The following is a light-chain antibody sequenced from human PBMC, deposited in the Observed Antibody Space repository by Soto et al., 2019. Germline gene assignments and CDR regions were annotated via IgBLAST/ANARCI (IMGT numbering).Light chain of an antibody. V-gene: IGLV2-8*01. CDR1: SSDVGAYNY. Sequence: QSALTQPPSASGSPGQSVTISCTGTSSDVGAYNYVSWYQQHPGKAPKLMIYEVSKRSSGVPDRFSGSKSGNTASLTVSGLQAEDEADYYCSSYAGSTKVVFGGGTQLTVL. CDR2: EVS. CDR3: SSYAGSTKVV. J-gene: IGLJ3*02.